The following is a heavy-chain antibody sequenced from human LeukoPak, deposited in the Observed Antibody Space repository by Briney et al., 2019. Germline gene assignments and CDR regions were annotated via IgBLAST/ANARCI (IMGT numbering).Heavy chain of an antibody. Sequence: GASVKVSCKASGGAFSSYAISWVRQAPGQGLEWMGGIIPIFGTANYAQKFQGRVTITADESTSTAYMELSSLRSEDTAVYYCARVYKQQLVHDAFDIWGQGTMVTVSS. V-gene: IGHV1-69*01. CDR2: IIPIFGTA. D-gene: IGHD6-13*01. CDR3: ARVYKQQLVHDAFDI. CDR1: GGAFSSYA. J-gene: IGHJ3*02.